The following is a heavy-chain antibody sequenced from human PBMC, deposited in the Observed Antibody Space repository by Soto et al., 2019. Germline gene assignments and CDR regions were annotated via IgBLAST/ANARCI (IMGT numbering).Heavy chain of an antibody. CDR1: GGSVSSISHY. D-gene: IGHD5-18*01. CDR2: IYFSGTT. Sequence: QVQLQESGPGLVKPSETLSLTCTVSGGSVSSISHYWSWIRQPPGKGLEWIGYIYFSGTTNYHPSLKSRVTITLDTSKNQFSLKLSSVTAADTAVYYCAREGYSYAYFDYWGQGTLVTVSS. CDR3: AREGYSYAYFDY. J-gene: IGHJ4*02. V-gene: IGHV4-61*01.